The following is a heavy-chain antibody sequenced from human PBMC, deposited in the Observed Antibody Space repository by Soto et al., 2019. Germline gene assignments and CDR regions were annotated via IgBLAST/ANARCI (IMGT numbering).Heavy chain of an antibody. D-gene: IGHD3-22*01. Sequence: QVQLVESGGGVVQPGRSLRLSCAASGFTFSRYSMHWVRQAPGKGLEWVAVISDDGSNKYNADSVKGRFTISRDNSKNTLYLQMNSLRAEDTAVYYCARDVRHYYDSSGYEIWGQGTLVTGSS. CDR2: ISDDGSNK. J-gene: IGHJ4*02. CDR1: GFTFSRYS. CDR3: ARDVRHYYDSSGYEI. V-gene: IGHV3-30-3*01.